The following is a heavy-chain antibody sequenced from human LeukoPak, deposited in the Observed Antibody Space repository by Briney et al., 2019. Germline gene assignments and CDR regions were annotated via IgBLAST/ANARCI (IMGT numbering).Heavy chain of an antibody. D-gene: IGHD2-21*02. Sequence: GASVKVSCKASGYTFTDYYMHWVRQAPGQGLEWMGWVNLYSGGTNYAQNFQGRVTMTRDTSISTAYIDLSSLRSDDTAVYYCARVAGGDSYYFDYWGQGTLVTVSS. V-gene: IGHV1-2*02. J-gene: IGHJ4*02. CDR1: GYTFTDYY. CDR3: ARVAGGDSYYFDY. CDR2: VNLYSGGT.